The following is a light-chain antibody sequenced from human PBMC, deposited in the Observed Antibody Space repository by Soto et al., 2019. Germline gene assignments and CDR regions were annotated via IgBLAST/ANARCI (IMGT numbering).Light chain of an antibody. Sequence: EIVLTQSPGTLSLSPGERATLSCRASHSVSSSYLAWYQQKPGQAPRLLIYGASSRATGIPDRFSGSGSGTDLTFTISRLEPEDFAVYYCQQYGSSPPYTFGQGTKLEIK. J-gene: IGKJ2*01. CDR2: GAS. V-gene: IGKV3-20*01. CDR3: QQYGSSPPYT. CDR1: HSVSSSY.